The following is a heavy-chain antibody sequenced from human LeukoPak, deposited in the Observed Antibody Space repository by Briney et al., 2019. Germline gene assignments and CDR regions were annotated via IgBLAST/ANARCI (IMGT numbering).Heavy chain of an antibody. CDR2: IYYSGST. V-gene: IGHV4-59*01. CDR3: ARGGVYSSGWHDAFDI. Sequence: SETLSLTCTVSGGSISSYYWSWIRQPPGKGLEWIGYIYYSGSTSYNPSLKSRVTISIDTSKNQFSLKLSSVTAADTAVYYCARGGVYSSGWHDAFDIRGQGTMVTVSS. J-gene: IGHJ3*02. CDR1: GGSISSYY. D-gene: IGHD6-19*01.